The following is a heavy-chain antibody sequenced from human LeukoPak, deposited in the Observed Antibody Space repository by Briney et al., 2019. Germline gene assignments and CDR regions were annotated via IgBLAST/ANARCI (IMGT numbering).Heavy chain of an antibody. CDR2: VYPGDSDT. CDR3: ASTSYCGGDCYRDY. V-gene: IGHV5-51*01. J-gene: IGHJ4*02. D-gene: IGHD2-21*01. CDR1: GYSFSSYG. Sequence: GESLKISCKGSGYSFSSYGIGWVRQMPGKGMQWLGIVYPGDSDTRYSPSFQGQVTISADKSISTAYLQWSSLKASDTAMYYCASTSYCGGDCYRDYWGQGTLVAVSS.